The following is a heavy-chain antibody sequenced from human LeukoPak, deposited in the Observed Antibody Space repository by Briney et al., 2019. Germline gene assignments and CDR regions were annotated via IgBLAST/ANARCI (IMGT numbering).Heavy chain of an antibody. J-gene: IGHJ4*02. V-gene: IGHV4-39*01. CDR1: GGSIRSSYYY. D-gene: IGHD3-22*01. CDR2: IYDSGST. CDR3: ARAPEDYDSSGYFDY. Sequence: SETLSLTCTVSGGSIRSSYYYWGWIRQPPGKGLEWIGSIYDSGSTYYNPSLKSRVTISVDTSKNQFSLKLNSVTAADTAVYYCARAPEDYDSSGYFDYWGQGTLVTVSS.